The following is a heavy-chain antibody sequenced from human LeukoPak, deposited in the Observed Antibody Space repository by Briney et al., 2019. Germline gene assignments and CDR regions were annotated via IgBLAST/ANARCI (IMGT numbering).Heavy chain of an antibody. D-gene: IGHD6-19*01. J-gene: IGHJ4*02. Sequence: ASVKVSCKASGYTFTSYSMYWVRQAPGQRLEWMGWINAGNGNTKYSQEFQGRVTITRDTSASTAYMELSSLRSEDMAVYYCARLDSSASFPDYWGQGTLVTVSS. CDR1: GYTFTSYS. V-gene: IGHV1-3*03. CDR2: INAGNGNT. CDR3: ARLDSSASFPDY.